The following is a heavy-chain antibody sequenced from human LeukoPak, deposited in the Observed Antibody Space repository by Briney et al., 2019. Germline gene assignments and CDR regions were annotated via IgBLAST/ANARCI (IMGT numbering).Heavy chain of an antibody. D-gene: IGHD3-22*01. V-gene: IGHV3-48*03. CDR3: HYDSSGHDAFDI. CDR1: GFTFSSYE. Sequence: PGGSLRLSCAASGFTFSSYEMNCVRQAPGKRLEWVSSISSSGSTKYSVASLKGRFTISRDNARNSLYLQMTSLRAEDTAAYYCHYDSSGHDAFDIWGQGTVVTASS. CDR2: ISSSGSTK. J-gene: IGHJ3*02.